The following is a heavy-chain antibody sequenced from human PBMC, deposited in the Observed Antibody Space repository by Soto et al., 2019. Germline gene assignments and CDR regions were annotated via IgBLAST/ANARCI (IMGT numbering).Heavy chain of an antibody. CDR3: ASFRDFSEVFAI. J-gene: IGHJ3*02. Sequence: VGSLRLSCAVSGLTVSSNYMSCVRQAPGKGLEWVSVIYSGGSTYYADSVKGRFTISRHNSKNTLYLQMNSLRAEDTAVYYCASFRDFSEVFAIVGQGTMVPGSS. D-gene: IGHD3-3*02. CDR2: IYSGGST. CDR1: GLTVSSNY. V-gene: IGHV3-53*04.